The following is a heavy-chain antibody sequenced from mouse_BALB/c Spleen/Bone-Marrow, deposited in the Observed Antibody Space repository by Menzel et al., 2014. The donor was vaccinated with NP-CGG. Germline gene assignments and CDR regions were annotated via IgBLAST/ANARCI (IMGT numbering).Heavy chain of an antibody. V-gene: IGHV1-4*01. Sequence: QVQLKQSGAELARPGASVKMPCKASGYTFTSYTMHWVKQRPGQGLEWIGYINPSSGYTNYNQKFKDKATLTADKSSSTAYMQLSSLTSEDSAVYYCARDWTIPFAYWGQGTLVTVSA. CDR2: INPSSGYT. CDR1: GYTFTSYT. CDR3: ARDWTIPFAY. J-gene: IGHJ3*01. D-gene: IGHD1-1*02.